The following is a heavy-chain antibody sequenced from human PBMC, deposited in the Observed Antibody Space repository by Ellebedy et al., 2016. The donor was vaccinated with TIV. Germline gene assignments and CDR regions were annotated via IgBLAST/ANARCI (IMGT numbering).Heavy chain of an antibody. CDR3: ARQRDSTEY. CDR2: IYPGDSDT. V-gene: IGHV5-51*01. CDR1: GYSFPIYW. Sequence: GESLKISCKTSGYSFPIYWIGWVRQMPGKGLEWLGIIYPGDSDTRYNPSFQGQVTISADKSLSSAYLQWSSLKASDSGIYYCARQRDSTEYWGQGTRVTVSS. J-gene: IGHJ4*02.